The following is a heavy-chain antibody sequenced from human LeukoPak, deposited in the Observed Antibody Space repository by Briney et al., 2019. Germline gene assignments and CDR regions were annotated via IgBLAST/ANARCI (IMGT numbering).Heavy chain of an antibody. CDR2: ISYDGNNK. V-gene: IGHV3-30-3*01. CDR3: ARVRRGNIFGPIDY. Sequence: GGSLRLPCAASGFTFGSHAMHWVRQAPGKGLEWVAVISYDGNNKYYADSVKGRFTISRDNSRDTMYLQMNSLRAEDTAVYNCARVRRGNIFGPIDYWGQGTLVTVSS. J-gene: IGHJ4*02. CDR1: GFTFGSHA. D-gene: IGHD3-3*02.